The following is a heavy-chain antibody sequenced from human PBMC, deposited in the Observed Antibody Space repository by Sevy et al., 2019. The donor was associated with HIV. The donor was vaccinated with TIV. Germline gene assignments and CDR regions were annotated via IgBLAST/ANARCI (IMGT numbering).Heavy chain of an antibody. V-gene: IGHV4-59*01. Sequence: PETLSLTCTVSGGSISSYYWSWIRQPPGKGLEWIGYIYYSGSTNYNPSLKSRVTISVDTSKNQFSLKLSSVTAADTAVYYCARDQSYSSGWYGWFDPWGQGTLVTVSS. CDR1: GGSISSYY. CDR2: IYYSGST. CDR3: ARDQSYSSGWYGWFDP. J-gene: IGHJ5*02. D-gene: IGHD6-19*01.